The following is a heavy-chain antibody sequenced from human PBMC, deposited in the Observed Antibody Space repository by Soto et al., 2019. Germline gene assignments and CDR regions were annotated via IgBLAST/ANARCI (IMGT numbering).Heavy chain of an antibody. CDR3: ARDEYSSSYRDWFDP. Sequence: PSETLSLTCAVYGGSFSGYYWSWIRQPPGKGLEWIGEINHSGSTNYNPSLKSRVTISVDTSKNQFSLKLSSVTAADTAVYYCARDEYSSSYRDWFDPWGQGTLVT. CDR2: INHSGST. V-gene: IGHV4-34*01. CDR1: GGSFSGYY. J-gene: IGHJ5*02. D-gene: IGHD6-6*01.